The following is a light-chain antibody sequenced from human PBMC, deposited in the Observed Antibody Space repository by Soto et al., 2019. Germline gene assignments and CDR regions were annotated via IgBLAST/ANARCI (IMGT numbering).Light chain of an antibody. CDR2: DVT. CDR3: SSYAGIHIV. Sequence: QSVLTQPPSASGSPGQSVAISCTGSSSDVGGYNYVSWYQQHPGKAPKLIIYDVTKRPSGVPERFSGYKSGNTASLTVSGLQAEDEADYYCSSYAGIHIVFGTGTKLTVL. V-gene: IGLV2-8*01. CDR1: SSDVGGYNY. J-gene: IGLJ1*01.